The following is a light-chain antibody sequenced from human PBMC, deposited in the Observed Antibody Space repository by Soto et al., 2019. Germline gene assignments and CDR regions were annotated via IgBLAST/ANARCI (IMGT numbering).Light chain of an antibody. V-gene: IGLV2-23*02. CDR2: EVT. CDR1: SSDVGLYNL. CDR3: CSYAGGRTWV. Sequence: QSALTRPASVSGSPGQSITISCTGISSDVGLYNLVSWYQQHPGKAPKLIIYEVTKRPSGVSDRFSGSKSGNTASLTISGLQAEDEADYSCCSYAGGRTWVFGGGTKLTVL. J-gene: IGLJ3*02.